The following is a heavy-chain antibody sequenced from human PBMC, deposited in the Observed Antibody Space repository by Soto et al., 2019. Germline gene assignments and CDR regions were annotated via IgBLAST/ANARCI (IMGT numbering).Heavy chain of an antibody. CDR2: VSGSGGST. CDR3: AREASDRSSESNLDY. Sequence: EAQLLESGGGLAQPGGSLRLSCAASGFTFSNDAMSWVRQAPGKGLEWVSTVSGSGGSTYYAGSVKGRFTISRDNSKNTLILQMTSLRAEDTAVYYCAREASDRSSESNLDYCGQGTLVTVSS. V-gene: IGHV3-23*01. J-gene: IGHJ4*02. D-gene: IGHD3-10*01. CDR1: GFTFSNDA.